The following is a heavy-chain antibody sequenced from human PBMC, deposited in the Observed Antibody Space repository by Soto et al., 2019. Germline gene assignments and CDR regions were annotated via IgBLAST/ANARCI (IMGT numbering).Heavy chain of an antibody. J-gene: IGHJ3*02. D-gene: IGHD3-10*01. CDR1: GFTFSSYG. CDR2: ISYDGSNK. CDR3: AKFRGVDAFDI. Sequence: GGSLRLSCAASGFTFSSYGMHWVRQAPGKGLEWVAVISYDGSNKYYADSVKGRFTISRDNSKNTLYLQMNSLRAEDTAVYYCAKFRGVDAFDIWGQGTMVTVSS. V-gene: IGHV3-30*18.